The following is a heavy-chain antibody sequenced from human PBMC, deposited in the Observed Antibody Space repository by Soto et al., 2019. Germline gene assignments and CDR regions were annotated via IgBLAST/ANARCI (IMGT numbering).Heavy chain of an antibody. CDR1: GGSFSGYY. V-gene: IGHV4-34*01. J-gene: IGHJ3*02. Sequence: QVQLQQWGAGLLKPSETLSLTCAVYGGSFSGYYWSWIRQPPGKGLEWIGEINHSGSTNYNPSLKSRVTISVDTSKNQFSLKLSSVTAADTAVYYCARLPSRRAELLYAFDIWGQGTMVTVSS. CDR3: ARLPSRRAELLYAFDI. D-gene: IGHD1-26*01. CDR2: INHSGST.